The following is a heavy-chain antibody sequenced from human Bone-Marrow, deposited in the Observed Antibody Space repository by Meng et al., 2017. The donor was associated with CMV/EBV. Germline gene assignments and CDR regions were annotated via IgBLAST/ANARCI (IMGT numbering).Heavy chain of an antibody. CDR3: ARDSLGSSGYYTTFDY. Sequence: SGFTFSDYYMNWIRQAPGKGLEWVSSISSSSSYIYYADSVKGRFTISRDNAKNSLYLQMNSLRAEDTAVYCCARDSLGSSGYYTTFDYWGQGTLVTVSS. D-gene: IGHD3-22*01. V-gene: IGHV3-11*06. CDR1: GFTFSDYY. J-gene: IGHJ4*02. CDR2: ISSSSSYI.